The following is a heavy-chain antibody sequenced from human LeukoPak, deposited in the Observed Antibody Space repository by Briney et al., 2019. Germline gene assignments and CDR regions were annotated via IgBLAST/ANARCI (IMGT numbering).Heavy chain of an antibody. Sequence: GGSLRLSCAASGFTFNNYSMNWVRQAPGKGLEWVSSISYSSSYIYYGDSMKGRFTISRDNAKNSLYLQMNSLRVEDTAVYYCARGHYDILTRIDYWGQGTLVTVSS. D-gene: IGHD3-9*01. CDR3: ARGHYDILTRIDY. CDR2: ISYSSSYI. J-gene: IGHJ4*02. V-gene: IGHV3-21*01. CDR1: GFTFNNYS.